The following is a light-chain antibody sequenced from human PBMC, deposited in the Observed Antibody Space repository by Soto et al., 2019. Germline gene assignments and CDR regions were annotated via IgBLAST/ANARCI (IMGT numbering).Light chain of an antibody. CDR1: QYISSY. V-gene: IGKV1-39*01. CDR3: QQSYPSPST. CDR2: AAS. J-gene: IGKJ2*01. Sequence: DIQMTQSPSSLSASVGDRVTITCRAAQYISSYLNWYQQKPGKAPKLLIYAASSLQSGVPSRFSGSGSGTDFTLTISSLQPEDFATYSCQQSYPSPSTFGQGTKLEIK.